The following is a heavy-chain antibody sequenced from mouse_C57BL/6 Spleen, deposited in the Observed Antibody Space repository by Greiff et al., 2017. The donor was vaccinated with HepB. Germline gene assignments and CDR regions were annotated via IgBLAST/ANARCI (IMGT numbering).Heavy chain of an antibody. D-gene: IGHD2-2*01. V-gene: IGHV1-18*01. CDR1: GYTFTDYN. CDR2: INPNNGGT. Sequence: EVQLQQSGPELVKPGASVKIPCKASGYTFTDYNMDWVKQSHGKSLEWIGDINPNNGGTIYNQKFKGKATLTVDKSSSTAYMELRSLTSEDTAVYYCARSPYGYDWFAYWGQGTLVTVSA. J-gene: IGHJ3*01. CDR3: ARSPYGYDWFAY.